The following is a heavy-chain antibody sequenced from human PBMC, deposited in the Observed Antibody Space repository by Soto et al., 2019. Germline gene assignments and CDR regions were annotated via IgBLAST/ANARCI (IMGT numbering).Heavy chain of an antibody. Sequence: GASVKVSCKASGYTFTSYGISWVRQAPGQGLEWMAWINPYNGNTKYAEKFLGRVTVTTDTSTATAYMEVRSLTSDDTAVFYCARVGVGLAAPRVWPYWGQGTPVTDSS. J-gene: IGHJ4*02. V-gene: IGHV1-18*01. CDR3: ARVGVGLAAPRVWPY. D-gene: IGHD6-13*01. CDR2: INPYNGNT. CDR1: GYTFTSYG.